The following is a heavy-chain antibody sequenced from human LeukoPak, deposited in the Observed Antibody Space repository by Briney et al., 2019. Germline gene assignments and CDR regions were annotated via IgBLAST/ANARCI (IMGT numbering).Heavy chain of an antibody. V-gene: IGHV1-2*02. CDR2: INPNSGGT. CDR3: ARDLTRTAAGLPPY. CDR1: GYTFTGYY. Sequence: ASVKVSCKASGYTFTGYYIHWVRQAPGQGLEWMGWINPNSGGTNYAQKFQGRVTMTSDTSISTAYMDLSRLRSDDTAVYYCARDLTRTAAGLPPYWGQGTLVTVSS. J-gene: IGHJ4*02. D-gene: IGHD6-13*01.